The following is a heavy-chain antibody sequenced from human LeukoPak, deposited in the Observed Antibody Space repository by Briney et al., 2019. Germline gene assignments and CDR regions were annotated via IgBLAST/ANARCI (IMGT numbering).Heavy chain of an antibody. CDR3: ARVRIAAAGTGLYFDY. D-gene: IGHD6-13*01. J-gene: IGHJ4*02. V-gene: IGHV4-59*01. CDR2: IYYSGST. CDR1: GGSISSYY. Sequence: SETLSLTCTVSGGSISSYYWSWLRQPPGKGLEWIGYIYYSGSTNYNPSLKSRVTISVDTSKNQFSLKLSSVTAADTAVYYCARVRIAAAGTGLYFDYWGQGTLVTVSS.